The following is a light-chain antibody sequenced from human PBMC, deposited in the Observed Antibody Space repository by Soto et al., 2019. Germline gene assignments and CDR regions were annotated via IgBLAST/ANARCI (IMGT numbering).Light chain of an antibody. Sequence: DIQMTQSPSSLSASVGDRVTIACRASQSIRTYLNWYQQKPGKAPKLLIDFASSLQSGVPSRFSGSGSGTDFTLTISGLQPVDFATYYCQQTYTAPLTFGGGTKVEIE. J-gene: IGKJ4*01. CDR2: FAS. CDR1: QSIRTY. CDR3: QQTYTAPLT. V-gene: IGKV1-39*01.